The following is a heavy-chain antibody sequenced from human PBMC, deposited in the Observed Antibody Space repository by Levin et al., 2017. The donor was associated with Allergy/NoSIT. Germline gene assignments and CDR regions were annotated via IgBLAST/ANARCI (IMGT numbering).Heavy chain of an antibody. CDR2: INSDGNEK. V-gene: IGHV3-7*01. Sequence: HSGGSLRLSCATSGFTLTTYWMSWVRQAPGKGLEWVANINSDGNEKYYVDSVKGRFTISRDNAKNSLYLQMNSLRAEDTAVYYCARARFCTSGNCYRDFWGQGTVVTVSS. J-gene: IGHJ4*02. CDR1: GFTLTTYW. CDR3: ARARFCTSGNCYRDF. D-gene: IGHD2-15*01.